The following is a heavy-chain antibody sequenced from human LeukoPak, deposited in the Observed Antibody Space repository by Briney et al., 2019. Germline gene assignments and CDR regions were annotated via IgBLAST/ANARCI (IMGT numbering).Heavy chain of an antibody. CDR1: GYTFTSYG. CDR2: ISAYNGNT. V-gene: IGHV1-18*01. J-gene: IGHJ3*02. D-gene: IGHD5-12*01. Sequence: ASVKVSCKASGYTFTSYGISWVRQAPGQGLEWMGWISAYNGNTNYAQKLQDRVTMTTDTSTSTAYMELRSLRSDDTAVYYCARAGSVATTSDAFDIWGQGTMVTVSS. CDR3: ARAGSVATTSDAFDI.